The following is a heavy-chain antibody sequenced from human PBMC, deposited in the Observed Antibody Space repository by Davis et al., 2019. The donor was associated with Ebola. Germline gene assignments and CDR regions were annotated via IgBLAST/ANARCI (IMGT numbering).Heavy chain of an antibody. J-gene: IGHJ4*02. CDR3: VRLPWIPKAFDY. CDR2: IYYRGST. V-gene: IGHV4-39*01. D-gene: IGHD5-18*01. CDR1: GGSISSSNYF. Sequence: PSETLSLTCTVSGGSISSSNYFWGWIRQPPGKGLEWIGIIYYRGSTYCNPSLKSRVTISVDTSKNQFSLKLNSVTPEDTAVYYCVRLPWIPKAFDYWGQGTLVTVSS.